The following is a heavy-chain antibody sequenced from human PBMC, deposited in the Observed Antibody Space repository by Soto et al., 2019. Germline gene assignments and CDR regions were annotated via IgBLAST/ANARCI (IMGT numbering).Heavy chain of an antibody. D-gene: IGHD2-21*02. CDR3: ARGFSGGDADWFDP. Sequence: APEEAFSKAPWFHFSNPSLQWVAQARGQHPEWIGWIVGGSGNTNYAQKLQERVTITRDMSTSTAYMELSSLRSKDTAVYYCARGFSGGDADWFDPWGQGTRVTVSS. J-gene: IGHJ5*02. CDR1: WFHFSNPS. V-gene: IGHV1-58*01. CDR2: IVGGSGNT.